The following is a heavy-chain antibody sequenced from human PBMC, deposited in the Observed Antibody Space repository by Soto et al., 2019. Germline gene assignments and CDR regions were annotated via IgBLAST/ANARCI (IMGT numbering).Heavy chain of an antibody. Sequence: GGSLRLSCAASGFTFSSYGMHWVRQAPGKGLEWVAVIWYDGSNKYYADSVKGRFTISRDNSKNTLYLQMNSLRAEDTAVYYCARDLGDSGSYLDAFDIWGQGTMVTVSS. J-gene: IGHJ3*02. CDR3: ARDLGDSGSYLDAFDI. V-gene: IGHV3-33*01. CDR1: GFTFSSYG. D-gene: IGHD1-26*01. CDR2: IWYDGSNK.